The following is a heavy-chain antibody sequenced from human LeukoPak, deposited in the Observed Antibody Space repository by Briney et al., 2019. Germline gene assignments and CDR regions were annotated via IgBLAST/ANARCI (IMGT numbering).Heavy chain of an antibody. CDR2: ISGSGGST. Sequence: GGFLRLSCAASGFTFSSYAMSWVRQAPGKGLEWVSAISGSGGSTYYADSVKGRFTISRDNSKNTLYLRMNSLRAEDTAVYYCANSGWPLADYWGQGTLSPSPQ. CDR3: ANSGWPLADY. CDR1: GFTFSSYA. J-gene: IGHJ4*02. V-gene: IGHV3-23*01. D-gene: IGHD6-19*01.